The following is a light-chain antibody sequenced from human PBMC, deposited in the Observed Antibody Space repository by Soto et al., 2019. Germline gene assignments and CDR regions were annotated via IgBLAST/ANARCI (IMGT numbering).Light chain of an antibody. CDR2: EVS. V-gene: IGLV2-14*01. Sequence: QSALTQPASVSGSPGQSITISCTGTSSDVGGYNYVSWYQQHPGKAPKLMIYEVSNRPSGVSTRFSGSKSGNTASLTISGLQAEDEADYYCSSYTSSSLDYVFGTGTKLTVL. J-gene: IGLJ1*01. CDR1: SSDVGGYNY. CDR3: SSYTSSSLDYV.